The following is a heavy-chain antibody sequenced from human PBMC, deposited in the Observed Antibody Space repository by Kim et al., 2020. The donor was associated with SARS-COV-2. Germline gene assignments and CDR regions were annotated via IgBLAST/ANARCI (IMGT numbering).Heavy chain of an antibody. CDR1: GFTFSSYA. J-gene: IGHJ3*02. CDR3: AKDIRYSSGDGTFDI. V-gene: IGHV3-23*01. Sequence: GGSLRLSCVASGFTFSSYAMSWVRQAPGKGLEWVSTVSASGVSTYYADSVAGQFTVFRDNSKNTVYLQMNSLKAEDTSIYYCAKDIRYSSGDGTFDIWGPGTMVTVSS. CDR2: VSASGVST. D-gene: IGHD6-19*01.